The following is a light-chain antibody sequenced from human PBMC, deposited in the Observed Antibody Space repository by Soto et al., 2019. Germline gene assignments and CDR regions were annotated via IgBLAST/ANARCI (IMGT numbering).Light chain of an antibody. V-gene: IGKV3-20*01. Sequence: EIVLTQSPGTLSLSPGERATLSCRASQSVSSSYLAWYQQKPGQAPRLLIYGASSRATGIPDRFSGSGSGADFTLTISRLAPEDFAVYYCQQYGSSRWTFDQGTQVEIK. CDR3: QQYGSSRWT. J-gene: IGKJ1*01. CDR1: QSVSSSY. CDR2: GAS.